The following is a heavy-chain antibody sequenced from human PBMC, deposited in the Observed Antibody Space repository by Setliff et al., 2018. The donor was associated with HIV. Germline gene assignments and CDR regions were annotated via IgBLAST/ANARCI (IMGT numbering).Heavy chain of an antibody. D-gene: IGHD3-22*01. CDR1: GYTHTELS. V-gene: IGHV1-24*01. Sequence: ASVKVSCKVSGYTHTELSIHWVRQAPGKGLEWMGGFDPEDGEAVYAQKFEGRVTMTEDTSTDTACMELSSLRSEDTAEYYRARVRGYYYASSGHEYFQYCGLGTLVKVST. CDR3: ARVRGYYYASSGHEYFQY. J-gene: IGHJ1*01. CDR2: FDPEDGEA.